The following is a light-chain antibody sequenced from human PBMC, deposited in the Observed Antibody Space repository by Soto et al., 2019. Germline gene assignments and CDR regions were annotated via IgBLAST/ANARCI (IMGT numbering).Light chain of an antibody. Sequence: QSALTQPPSVSGSPGQSVTISCTGTSSDVGSYSRVSWYQQPPGTAPKLMIYEVSNRPSGVPDRVSGSKSGNTAALTISGLQPEDEADYYCSSYTSSNTYVFGTGTEVTVL. CDR1: SSDVGSYSR. J-gene: IGLJ1*01. CDR3: SSYTSSNTYV. V-gene: IGLV2-18*02. CDR2: EVS.